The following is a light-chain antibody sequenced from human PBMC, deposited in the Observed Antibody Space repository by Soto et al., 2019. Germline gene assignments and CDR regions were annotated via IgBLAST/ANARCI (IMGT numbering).Light chain of an antibody. CDR3: QQYGSSPLIS. CDR1: QSVNSN. CDR2: GAS. Sequence: ETVMTQSPATLSVSPGERATLSCRATQSVNSNLAWYQQKLGQAPRVLIYGASTRATGIPARFSGSGSGRDFTLTISGLEPEDFAVYYCQQYGSSPLISFGQGTRLEIK. V-gene: IGKV3-15*01. J-gene: IGKJ5*01.